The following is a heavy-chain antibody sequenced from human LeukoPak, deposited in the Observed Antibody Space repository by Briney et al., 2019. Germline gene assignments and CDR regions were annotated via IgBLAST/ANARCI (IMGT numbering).Heavy chain of an antibody. V-gene: IGHV3-23*01. CDR2: ISGSGGST. CDR1: GFTFSSYA. CDR3: AKYDSSGYYYFYPGYFDH. Sequence: GGSLRLSCAASGFTFSSYAMSWDRQAPGKGLEWVSAISGSGGSTYYADSVKGRFTISRDNSKNTLYLQMNSLRAEDTAVYYCAKYDSSGYYYFYPGYFDHWGQGTLVTVSS. D-gene: IGHD3-22*01. J-gene: IGHJ4*02.